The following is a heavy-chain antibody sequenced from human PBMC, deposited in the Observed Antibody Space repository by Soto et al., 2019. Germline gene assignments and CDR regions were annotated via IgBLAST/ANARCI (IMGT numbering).Heavy chain of an antibody. J-gene: IGHJ5*02. D-gene: IGHD3-3*01. Sequence: QMQLVQSGPEVKKPGTSVKVSCKASGFTFTSSAVQWVRQARGQRLEWIGWIVVGSGNTNYAQKFQERVTITRDMSTSPAYMELSSLRSEETAVYYCAADQVDFWSGYYSPYNWFDPRGQGTLVTVSS. CDR1: GFTFTSSA. CDR3: AADQVDFWSGYYSPYNWFDP. V-gene: IGHV1-58*01. CDR2: IVVGSGNT.